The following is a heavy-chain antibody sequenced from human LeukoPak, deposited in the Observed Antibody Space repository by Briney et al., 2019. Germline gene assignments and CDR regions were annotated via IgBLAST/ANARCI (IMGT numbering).Heavy chain of an antibody. D-gene: IGHD5-12*01. CDR3: ARVWSGYDYYYYYGMDV. J-gene: IGHJ6*02. Sequence: PSETLSLTCTVSGGSISSYYWSWIRQPPGKGLEWIGYIYYSGSTNYNPSLKSRVTISVDTSKNQFSLKLSSVTAADTAAYYCARVWSGYDYYYYYGMDVWGQGTTVTVSS. CDR1: GGSISSYY. V-gene: IGHV4-59*01. CDR2: IYYSGST.